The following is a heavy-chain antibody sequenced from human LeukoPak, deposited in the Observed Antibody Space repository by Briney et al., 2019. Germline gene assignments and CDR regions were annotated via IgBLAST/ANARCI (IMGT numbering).Heavy chain of an antibody. D-gene: IGHD6-13*01. J-gene: IGHJ6*02. CDR3: ARASNSSSYYYYGMDV. V-gene: IGHV1-69*04. CDR2: IIPILGIA. Sequence: GASVKVSCKASGGTFSSYAISWVRQAPGQGLEWMGRIIPILGIANYAQKFQGRVTITADKSTSTAYMELSSLRSEDTAVYYCARASNSSSYYYYGMDVWGQGTTVTVSS. CDR1: GGTFSSYA.